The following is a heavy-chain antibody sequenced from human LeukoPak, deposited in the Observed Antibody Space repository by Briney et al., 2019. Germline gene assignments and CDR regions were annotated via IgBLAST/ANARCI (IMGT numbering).Heavy chain of an antibody. CDR3: AKVTRRTAVVLYYFDY. CDR1: GFTFSSYA. V-gene: IGHV3-23*01. D-gene: IGHD6-19*01. CDR2: ISGGGGST. Sequence: GGSLRLSCAASGFTFSSYAMSWVRQAPGKGLEWVSAISGGGGSTYYADSVKGRFTISRDNSKNTLYLQMNSLRAEDTAVYYCAKVTRRTAVVLYYFDYWGQGTLVTVSS. J-gene: IGHJ4*02.